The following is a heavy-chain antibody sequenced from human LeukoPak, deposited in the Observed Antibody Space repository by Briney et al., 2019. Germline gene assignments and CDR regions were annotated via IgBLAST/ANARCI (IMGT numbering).Heavy chain of an antibody. CDR2: IYNSGST. CDR3: ARSNVPRLFDY. J-gene: IGHJ4*02. V-gene: IGHV4-61*08. Sequence: SETLSLTCTVSGGSISSGGYYWSWIRQHPGKGLEWIGYIYNSGSTNYDPSLKSRVTISVDTSKNQFSLKLSSVTAADTAVYYCARSNVPRLFDYWGQGTLVTVSS. CDR1: GGSISSGGYY.